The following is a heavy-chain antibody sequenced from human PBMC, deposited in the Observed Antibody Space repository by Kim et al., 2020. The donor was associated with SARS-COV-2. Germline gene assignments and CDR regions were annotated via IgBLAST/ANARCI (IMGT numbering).Heavy chain of an antibody. D-gene: IGHD3-3*01. J-gene: IGHJ3*02. CDR1: GGSISSGGYY. V-gene: IGHV4-31*03. CDR2: IYYSGST. CDR3: ARDVYDFWSGYRVFGAFDI. Sequence: SETLSLTCTVSGGSISSGGYYWSWIRQHPGKGLEWIGYIYYSGSTYYNPSLKSRVTISVDTSKNQFSLKLSSVTAADTAVYYCARDVYDFWSGYRVFGAFDIWGQGTMVTVSS.